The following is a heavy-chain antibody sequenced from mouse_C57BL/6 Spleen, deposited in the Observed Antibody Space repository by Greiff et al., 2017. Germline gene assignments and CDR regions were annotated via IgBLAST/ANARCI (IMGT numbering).Heavy chain of an antibody. CDR3: ARGYYYGSSYGYFDV. CDR2: IDPSDSYT. J-gene: IGHJ1*03. CDR1: GYTFTSYW. D-gene: IGHD1-1*01. Sequence: QVQLQQPGAELVMPGASVKLSCKASGYTFTSYWMHWVKQRPGQGLEWIGEIDPSDSYTNYNQQFKGKSTLTVDKSSSTAYMQLSSLTSEDSAVYYCARGYYYGSSYGYFDVWGTGTTVTVSS. V-gene: IGHV1-69*01.